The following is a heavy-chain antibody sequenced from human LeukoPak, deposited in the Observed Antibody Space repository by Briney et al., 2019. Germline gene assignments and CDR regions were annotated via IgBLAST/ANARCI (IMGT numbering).Heavy chain of an antibody. V-gene: IGHV5-51*01. D-gene: IGHD3-10*01. CDR1: GYSFTSYW. CDR2: IYPGDSDT. Sequence: GESLKISCKGSGYSFTSYWIGWVRQMPGKGLEWMGLIYPGDSDTRYSPSFQGQVTISADKSISTAYLQWSSLKASDTAMYYCARQSYYGSGSYRTQSDYWGQGTLVTVSS. CDR3: ARQSYYGSGSYRTQSDY. J-gene: IGHJ4*02.